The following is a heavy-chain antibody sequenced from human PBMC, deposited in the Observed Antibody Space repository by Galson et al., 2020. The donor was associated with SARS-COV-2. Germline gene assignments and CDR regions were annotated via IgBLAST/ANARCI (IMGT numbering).Heavy chain of an antibody. CDR1: GYSISSGYY. J-gene: IGHJ4*02. D-gene: IGHD5-12*01. CDR3: VRDRDGYNSAQVFDY. Sequence: SETLSLTCAVSGYSISSGYYWGWIRKPPGKGLEWIGSNYHSGSTYYNPSLKSRVTISVDTSKNQFSLKLSSVTAADTAVYYCVRDRDGYNSAQVFDYWGQGTLVTVSS. CDR2: NYHSGST. V-gene: IGHV4-38-2*02.